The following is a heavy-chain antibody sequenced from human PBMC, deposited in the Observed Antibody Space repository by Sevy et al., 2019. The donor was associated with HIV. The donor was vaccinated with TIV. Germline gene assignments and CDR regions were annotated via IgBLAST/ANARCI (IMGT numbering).Heavy chain of an antibody. V-gene: IGHV5-51*01. J-gene: IGHJ4*02. D-gene: IGHD2-21*02. CDR1: GYSFPTHW. CDR3: ARRRDHRFDY. CDR2: IYPDDSDI. Sequence: GESLKISCKGSGYSFPTHWIGWVRQMPGKGLEWMGIIYPDDSDIRYSPSFQGQVTISADKSISTAYLHWNTLKASDTAMYYCARRRDHRFDYWGQGALVTVSS.